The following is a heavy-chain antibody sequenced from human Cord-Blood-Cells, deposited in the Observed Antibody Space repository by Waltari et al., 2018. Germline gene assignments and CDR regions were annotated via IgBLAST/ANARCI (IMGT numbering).Heavy chain of an antibody. V-gene: IGHV3-53*01. CDR2: IYSGGST. J-gene: IGHJ4*02. Sequence: EVQLVESGGGLIQPGGSLRLSCAASGFTVSSNYMSWVRHAPGKGVEWVSGIYSGGSTYYADSMKGCFTIAWGNAKNTLYLQMNSLRAEDTAVYYCAREVGDSSSSGFDYWGQGTLVTVSS. CDR1: GFTVSSNY. CDR3: AREVGDSSSSGFDY. D-gene: IGHD6-6*01.